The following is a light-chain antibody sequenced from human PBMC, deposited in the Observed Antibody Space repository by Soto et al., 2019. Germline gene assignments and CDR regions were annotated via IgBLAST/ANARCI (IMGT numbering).Light chain of an antibody. Sequence: DIVMTQSPLSLPVTPGEPASISCRSSQSLLHSNGYNYLDWYLQKQGHSPQLLIYLGSNRASGVPDRFSGSGSGTDFTLXISRVXAEDVGVYYCMQALQTPTFGQGTRLEIK. CDR2: LGS. CDR1: QSLLHSNGYNY. CDR3: MQALQTPT. V-gene: IGKV2-28*01. J-gene: IGKJ5*01.